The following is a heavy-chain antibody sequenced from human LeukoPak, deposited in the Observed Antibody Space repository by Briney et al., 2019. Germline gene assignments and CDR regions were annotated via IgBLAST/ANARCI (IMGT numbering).Heavy chain of an antibody. V-gene: IGHV1-8*01. CDR3: ARAERYCSSTSCQYYFDY. Sequence: ASVKVSCKASGYTFTSYDINWVRQATGQGLEWMGWMNPNSGNTGYGQKFQGRVTMTRNTSISTAYMELSSLRSEDTAVYYCARAERYCSSTSCQYYFDYWGQGTLVTVSS. D-gene: IGHD2-2*01. J-gene: IGHJ4*02. CDR2: MNPNSGNT. CDR1: GYTFTSYD.